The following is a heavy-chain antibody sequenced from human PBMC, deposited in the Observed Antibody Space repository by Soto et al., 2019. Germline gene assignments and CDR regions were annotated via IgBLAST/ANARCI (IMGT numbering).Heavy chain of an antibody. J-gene: IGHJ4*02. V-gene: IGHV3-66*01. CDR3: ARGRGSTGYLGREHYFDY. Sequence: EVQVVESRGGVVQPGGSLRLSCAASGFSVTNNYMNWVRQAPGKGLEWVSIIDIGGNTNYADSVKDRFTISRDNSRNTLYLHMDSLRAADMAVYYCARGRGSTGYLGREHYFDYWGQGTLVTVSP. CDR1: GFSVTNNY. D-gene: IGHD2-2*01. CDR2: IDIGGNT.